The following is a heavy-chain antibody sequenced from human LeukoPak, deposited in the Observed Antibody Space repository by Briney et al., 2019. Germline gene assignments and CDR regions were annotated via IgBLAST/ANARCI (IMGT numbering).Heavy chain of an antibody. Sequence: SQTLSLTCTVSGGSISSGGYYWSWIRQHPGKGLEWIGYIYYSGSTYYNPSLKSRVTISVDTSKNQFSLKLSSVTAADTAVYYCARADITIFGVVIPNWFDPWGQGTLVTVSS. V-gene: IGHV4-31*03. J-gene: IGHJ5*02. D-gene: IGHD3-3*01. CDR2: IYYSGST. CDR1: GGSISSGGYY. CDR3: ARADITIFGVVIPNWFDP.